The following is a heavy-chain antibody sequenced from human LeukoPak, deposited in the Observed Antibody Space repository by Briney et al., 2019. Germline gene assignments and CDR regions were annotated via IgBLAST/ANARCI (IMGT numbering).Heavy chain of an antibody. D-gene: IGHD6-13*01. CDR2: IYPSGST. Sequence: SETLSLPCTVSGGSISSYYWRWIRQSPVKGLEWIGRIYPSGSTYYNPSLKTRVTISVDTSKNQFSLKLSSVTAADTAVYYCARAYSSSWYFNWFDPWGQGTLVTVSS. V-gene: IGHV4-4*08. CDR1: GGSISSYY. J-gene: IGHJ5*02. CDR3: ARAYSSSWYFNWFDP.